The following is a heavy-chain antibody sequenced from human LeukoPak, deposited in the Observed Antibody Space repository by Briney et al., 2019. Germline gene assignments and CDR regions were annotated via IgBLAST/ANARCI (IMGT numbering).Heavy chain of an antibody. CDR2: INPSGGST. CDR3: AREMSAHPYYYYYYMDV. V-gene: IGHV1-46*01. J-gene: IGHJ6*03. CDR1: GYTFTGYY. Sequence: ASVEVSCKASGYTFTGYYMHWVRQAPGQGLEWMGIINPSGGSTSYAQKFQGRVTMTRDMSTSTVYMELSSLRSEDTAVYYCAREMSAHPYYYYYYMDVWGKGTTVTVSS.